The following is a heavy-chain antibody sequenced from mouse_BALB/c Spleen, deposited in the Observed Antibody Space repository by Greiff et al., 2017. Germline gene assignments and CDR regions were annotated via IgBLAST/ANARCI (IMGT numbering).Heavy chain of an antibody. J-gene: IGHJ3*01. Sequence: EVKVVESGGGLVKPGGSLKLSCAASGFAFSSYDMSWVRQTPEKRLEWVAYISSGGGSTYYPDTVKGRFTISRDNAKNTLYLQMSSLKSEDTAMYYCARHSSYGWFAYWGQGTLVTVSA. CDR1: GFAFSSYD. CDR3: ARHSSYGWFAY. V-gene: IGHV5-12-1*01. D-gene: IGHD1-1*01. CDR2: ISSGGGST.